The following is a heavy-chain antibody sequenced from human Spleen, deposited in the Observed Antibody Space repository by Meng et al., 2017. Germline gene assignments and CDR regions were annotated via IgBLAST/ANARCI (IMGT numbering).Heavy chain of an antibody. CDR2: IHHSGST. Sequence: SETLSLTCTVSNDSMSSGGYYWGWIRQSPGKGLELIGSIHHSGSTYYNPSLKSRVTISGDTSKNQFSLKLSSMTAADTAVYYCASAASDTGGIDYWGQGTLVTVSS. CDR3: ASAASDTGGIDY. D-gene: IGHD6-13*01. J-gene: IGHJ4*02. V-gene: IGHV4-38-2*02. CDR1: NDSMSSGGYY.